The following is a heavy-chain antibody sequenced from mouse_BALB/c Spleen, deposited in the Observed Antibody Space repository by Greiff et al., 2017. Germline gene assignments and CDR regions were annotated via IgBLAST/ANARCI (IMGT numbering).Heavy chain of an antibody. D-gene: IGHD2-1*01. CDR2: IWAGGST. Sequence: QVPLKQSGPGLVAPSQSLSITCTVSGFSFTSYGVHWVRQPPGKGLEWLGVIWAGGSTNDISALMSRLSISKDNSKSQVFVKMNSLQTDDTAMYYGDRDNYWAMDYWGQGTSVTGAS. CDR1: GFSFTSYG. V-gene: IGHV2-9*02. J-gene: IGHJ4*01. CDR3: DRDNYWAMDY.